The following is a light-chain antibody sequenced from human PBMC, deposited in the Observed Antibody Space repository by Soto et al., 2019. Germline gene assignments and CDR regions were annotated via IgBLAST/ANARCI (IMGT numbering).Light chain of an antibody. V-gene: IGKV1-39*01. CDR3: QQSYSTPPYT. CDR1: QSISSY. CDR2: AAS. Sequence: DIQMTQSPSSLSASVGDRVTITCRASQSISSYLNWYQQKPGKAPKLLIYAASSLQSGVPSRFSGSGSVTDFTLTISSLQPEDFATYYCQQSYSTPPYTFGQGTKLEIE. J-gene: IGKJ2*01.